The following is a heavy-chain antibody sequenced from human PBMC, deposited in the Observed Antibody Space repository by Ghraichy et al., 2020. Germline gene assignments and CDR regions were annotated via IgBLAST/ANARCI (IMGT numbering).Heavy chain of an antibody. J-gene: IGHJ6*03. CDR1: GFIFSSYG. CDR3: AKGYNLGYFISYYYMDV. CDR2: ISYDGSNK. V-gene: IGHV3-30*18. Sequence: GGSLRLSCAASGFIFSSYGMHWVRQAPDKGLEWVAVISYDGSNKYYADSVKGRFTISRDNSKNTLHLQMNSLRAEDTAVYYCAKGYNLGYFISYYYMDVWGKGTTVTVSS. D-gene: IGHD3-22*01.